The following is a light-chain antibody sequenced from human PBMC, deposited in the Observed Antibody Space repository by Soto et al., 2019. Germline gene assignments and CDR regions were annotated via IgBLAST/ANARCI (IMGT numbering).Light chain of an antibody. CDR2: FGS. Sequence: DIVMTQSPLSLPVTPGEPASISCRSSQSLLYSNGYNYLDWYLQKPEQSPQLLIYFGSNRASGVSDKFSGSGSGTYFTLTISSVEPEDFGVYCCMQSLGTSLTFGPVTKVDLK. CDR3: MQSLGTSLT. J-gene: IGKJ3*01. V-gene: IGKV2-28*01. CDR1: QSLLYSNGYNY.